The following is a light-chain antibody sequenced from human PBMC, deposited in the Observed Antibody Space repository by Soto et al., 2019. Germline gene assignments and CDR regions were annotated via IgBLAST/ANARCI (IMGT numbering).Light chain of an antibody. J-gene: IGKJ4*01. V-gene: IGKV2-28*01. CDR2: LGS. Sequence: DIVMTQSPLSLPVTPGEPASISCRSSQSLLHSNGYNYLDWYLQKPGQSPQLLIYLGSNRASGVPDRFSGSGSGTDFTRKISRVEAEDVGVYYCMQALQTWTFGGGTKVEIK. CDR3: MQALQTWT. CDR1: QSLLHSNGYNY.